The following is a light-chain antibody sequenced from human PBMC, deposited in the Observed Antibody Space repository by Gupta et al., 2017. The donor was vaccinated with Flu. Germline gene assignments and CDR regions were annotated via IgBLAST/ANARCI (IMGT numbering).Light chain of an antibody. Sequence: QSALTQPASLSGSPGQPITISCTGSSSDVGGYHYVPWYQRHPGKAPKLMLYEVSNRPSGVSNRFSGSMSGNTPSLTISGLHADDDAYYYCSSFTSSITPMVFGVGTKLTVL. CDR1: SSDVGGYHY. CDR3: SSFTSSITPMV. V-gene: IGLV2-14*01. J-gene: IGLJ2*01. CDR2: EVS.